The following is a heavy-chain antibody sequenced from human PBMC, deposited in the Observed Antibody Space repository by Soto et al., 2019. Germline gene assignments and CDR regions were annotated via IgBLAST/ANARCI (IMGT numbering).Heavy chain of an antibody. J-gene: IGHJ6*02. CDR1: GYTFTSYG. CDR3: AGSITMVRGAMHYYGMDV. D-gene: IGHD3-10*01. CDR2: ISAYNGNT. Sequence: QVQLVQSGAEVKKPGASVKVSCKASGYTFTSYGISWVRQAPGQGLEWMGWISAYNGNTNYAQKLQGRVTMTTDTATSTAYMELRSLRSDDTAVYYCAGSITMVRGAMHYYGMDVWGQGTTVTVSS. V-gene: IGHV1-18*01.